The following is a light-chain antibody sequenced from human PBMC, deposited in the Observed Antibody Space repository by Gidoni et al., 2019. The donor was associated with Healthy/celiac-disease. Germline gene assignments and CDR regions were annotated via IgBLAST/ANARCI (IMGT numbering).Light chain of an antibody. CDR2: KAS. V-gene: IGKV1-5*03. J-gene: IGKJ2*01. Sequence: DIQMTQSPSTLSASVGDRVTITCRASQSISSWLAWYQQKPGKAAKLLIYKASSLESGVPSRFSGSGSGTEFTLTISSLQPDDFATYYCQQYNTDLGTFXXXTKLEIK. CDR1: QSISSW. CDR3: QQYNTDLGT.